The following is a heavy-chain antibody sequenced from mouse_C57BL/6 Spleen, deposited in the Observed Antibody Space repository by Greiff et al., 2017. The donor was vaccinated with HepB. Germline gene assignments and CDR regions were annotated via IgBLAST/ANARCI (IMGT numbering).Heavy chain of an antibody. D-gene: IGHD3-1*01. CDR3: ARHRDGFAY. Sequence: VQLQQSGAELVRPGTSVKVSCKASGYAFTDYLIEWVKQRPGQGLEWIGVINPGSGGTNYNEKFKGKATLTADKSSSTAYMQLSSLTSEDSAVYFCARHRDGFAYWGQGTLVTVSA. J-gene: IGHJ3*01. CDR1: GYAFTDYL. V-gene: IGHV1-54*01. CDR2: INPGSGGT.